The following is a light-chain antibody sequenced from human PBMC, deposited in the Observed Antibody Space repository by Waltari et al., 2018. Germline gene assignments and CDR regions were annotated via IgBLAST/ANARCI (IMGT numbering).Light chain of an antibody. CDR2: RDS. J-gene: IGLJ2*01. V-gene: IGLV3-9*01. CDR1: NIGSKN. Sequence: SYELTQPLSVSVALGQTARIPCGGTNIGSKNVHWYQQKPGRAHVLGIYRDSNRPSGIPERFSGSNSGNTATLTSTRAQAGDEADYYCQVWDSSTGVFGGGTKLTVL. CDR3: QVWDSSTGV.